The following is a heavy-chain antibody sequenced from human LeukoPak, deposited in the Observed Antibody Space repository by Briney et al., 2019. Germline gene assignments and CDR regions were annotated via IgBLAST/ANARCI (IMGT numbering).Heavy chain of an antibody. CDR1: GFTFSSYA. J-gene: IGHJ4*02. V-gene: IGHV3-30-3*01. CDR3: AKARVTHAWEIVYYDY. CDR2: ISYDGSNK. D-gene: IGHD1-26*01. Sequence: GRSLRLSCAASGFTFSSYAMHWVRQAPGKGLEWVAVISYDGSNKYYADSVKGRFTISRDNSRDTVFLQMNSLTEDDTAVYFCAKARVTHAWEIVYYDYWGQGAQVTVSS.